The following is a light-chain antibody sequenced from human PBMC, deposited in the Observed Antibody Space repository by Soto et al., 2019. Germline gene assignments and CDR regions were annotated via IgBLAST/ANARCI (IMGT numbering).Light chain of an antibody. CDR2: EVS. V-gene: IGLV2-14*01. J-gene: IGLJ3*02. CDR3: SSYTSSSTRV. Sequence: QSVLTQPASVTGSPGQSITISCTGTSSYVGGYNYVSWYQQHPGKAPKLMIYEVSNRPSGVSNRFSGSKSGNTASLTISGLQAEAEADYYCSSYTSSSTRVFGGGTKLTVL. CDR1: SSYVGGYNY.